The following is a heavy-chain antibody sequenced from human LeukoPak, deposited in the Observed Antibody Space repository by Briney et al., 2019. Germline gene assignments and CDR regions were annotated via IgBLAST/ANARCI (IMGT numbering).Heavy chain of an antibody. V-gene: IGHV4-34*01. CDR3: ARGYSSGYYERRSLDY. CDR2: INHSGST. D-gene: IGHD3-22*01. CDR1: GGSFSGYY. J-gene: IGHJ4*02. Sequence: PSETLSLTCAVYGGSFSGYYWSWIRLPPGKGLEWIGEINHSGSTNYNPSLKSRVTISVDTSKNQFSLKLSSVTAADTAVYYCARGYSSGYYERRSLDYWGQGTLVTVSS.